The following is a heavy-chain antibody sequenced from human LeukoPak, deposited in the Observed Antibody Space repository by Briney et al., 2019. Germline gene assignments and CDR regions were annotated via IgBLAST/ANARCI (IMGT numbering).Heavy chain of an antibody. CDR2: ISYDGSNK. CDR3: ARDSIRQQLYYFDY. V-gene: IGHV3-30*04. Sequence: GGSLRLSCAASGFTFSSYAVHWVRQAPGKGLEWVAVISYDGSNKYYADSVKGRFTISRDNSKNTLYLQMDSLRADDTAVYFCARDSIRQQLYYFDYWGRGTLVTVSS. CDR1: GFTFSSYA. J-gene: IGHJ4*02. D-gene: IGHD6-13*01.